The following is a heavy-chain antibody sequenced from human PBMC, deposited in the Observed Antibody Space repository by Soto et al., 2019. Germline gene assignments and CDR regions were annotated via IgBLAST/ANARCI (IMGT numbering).Heavy chain of an antibody. V-gene: IGHV3-48*02. Sequence: PGGSLRLSCAASGFTFTNAWMSWVRQAPGKGLEWVSYISSRSSTIYYSDSVKGRFTISRDNVKKSLYLQMDSLRDEDTAVYYCASIIVGTTPGHWGQGTLVTVSS. CDR1: GFTFTNAW. CDR2: ISSRSSTI. J-gene: IGHJ4*02. CDR3: ASIIVGTTPGH. D-gene: IGHD1-26*01.